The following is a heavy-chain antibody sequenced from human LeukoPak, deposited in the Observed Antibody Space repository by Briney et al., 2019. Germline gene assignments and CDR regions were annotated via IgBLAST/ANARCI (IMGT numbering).Heavy chain of an antibody. CDR1: GGSISSSSYY. CDR3: ARGPNIVVVVAATGVDP. V-gene: IGHV4-39*07. CDR2: IYYSGST. D-gene: IGHD2-15*01. Sequence: SETLSLTCTVSGGSISSSSYYWGWIRQPPGKGLEWIGSIYYSGSTYYNPSLKSRVTISVDTSKNQFSLKLSSVTAADTAVYYCARGPNIVVVVAATGVDPWGQGTLVTVSS. J-gene: IGHJ5*02.